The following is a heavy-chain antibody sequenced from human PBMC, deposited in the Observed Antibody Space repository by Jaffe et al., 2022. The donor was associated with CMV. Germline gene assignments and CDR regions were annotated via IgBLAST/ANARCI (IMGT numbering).Heavy chain of an antibody. J-gene: IGHJ6*02. CDR2: MNPNSGNT. D-gene: IGHD6-19*01. Sequence: QVQLVQSGAEVKKPGASVKVSCKASGYTFTSYDINWVRQATGQGLEWMGWMNPNSGNTGYAQKFQGRVTMTRNTSISTAYMELSSLRSEDTAVYYCASANSSGWSFYYYYGMDVWGQGTTVTVSS. CDR1: GYTFTSYD. V-gene: IGHV1-8*01. CDR3: ASANSSGWSFYYYYGMDV.